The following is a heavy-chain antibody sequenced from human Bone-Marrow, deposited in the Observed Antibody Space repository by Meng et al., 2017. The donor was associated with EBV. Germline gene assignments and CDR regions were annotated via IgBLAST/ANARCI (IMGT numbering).Heavy chain of an antibody. V-gene: IGHV3-21*01. CDR1: GFTFSNSG. D-gene: IGHD3-22*01. J-gene: IGHJ4*02. Sequence: EVQLVESGGGLVKPGGSLRLSCAASGFTFSNSGMNWVRHAPGKGLEWVSFISRSSNYIYYVDSVKGRFTVSRDNAKNSLYLQMNSLRAEDTAVYYCAGDLRSSGSHFGGQGTLVTVAS. CDR3: AGDLRSSGSHF. CDR2: ISRSSNYI.